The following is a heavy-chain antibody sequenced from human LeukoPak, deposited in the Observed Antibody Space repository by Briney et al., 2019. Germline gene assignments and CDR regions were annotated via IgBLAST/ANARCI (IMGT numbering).Heavy chain of an antibody. Sequence: PGASVRVSCKASGYTFTSYSVHWVRQAPGQSLEWMGWISAYNGNTNYAQTLQGRVTITTDTSTSTAYMELRSLRSDDTAVYYRARDKFGGSGSYFDYWGQGTPVTGSS. CDR1: GYTFTSYS. V-gene: IGHV1-18*01. J-gene: IGHJ4*02. CDR2: ISAYNGNT. CDR3: ARDKFGGSGSYFDY. D-gene: IGHD3-16*01.